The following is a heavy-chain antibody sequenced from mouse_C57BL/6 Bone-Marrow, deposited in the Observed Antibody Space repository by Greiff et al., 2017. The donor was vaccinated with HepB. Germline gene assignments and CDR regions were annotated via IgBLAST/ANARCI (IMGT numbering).Heavy chain of an antibody. Sequence: LKQSDAELVKPGASVKISCKVSGYTFTDHTIHWMKQRPEQGLEWIGYIYPRDGSTKYNEKFKGKATLTADKSSSTAYMQLNSLTSEDSAVYFCARGDSPYYYGSSEYYFDYWGQGTTLTVSS. D-gene: IGHD1-1*01. V-gene: IGHV1-78*01. CDR3: ARGDSPYYYGSSEYYFDY. CDR2: IYPRDGST. CDR1: GYTFTDHT. J-gene: IGHJ2*01.